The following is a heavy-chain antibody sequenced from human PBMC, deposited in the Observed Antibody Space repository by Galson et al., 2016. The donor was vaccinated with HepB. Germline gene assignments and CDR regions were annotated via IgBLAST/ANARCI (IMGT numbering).Heavy chain of an antibody. Sequence: SLRLSCAASGFTFSDYYMNWIRQAPGKGLGCISYIDSSGTTIYYSDSVKGRFTVSRDNAKNSLYLQMNSLRVEDTAVYYCARGLYYGDYAPHYWGQGTLATVSS. V-gene: IGHV3-11*01. D-gene: IGHD4-17*01. J-gene: IGHJ4*02. CDR2: IDSSGTTI. CDR3: ARGLYYGDYAPHY. CDR1: GFTFSDYY.